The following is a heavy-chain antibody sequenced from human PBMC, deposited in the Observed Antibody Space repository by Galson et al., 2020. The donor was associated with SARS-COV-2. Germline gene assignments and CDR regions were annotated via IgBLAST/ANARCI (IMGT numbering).Heavy chain of an antibody. V-gene: IGHV3-7*01. D-gene: IGHD1-26*01. J-gene: IGHJ6*02. CDR2: IKQDGSEK. CDR1: GFTFSSYW. Sequence: GESLKISCAASGFTFSSYWMSWVRQAPGKGLEWVANIKQDGSEKYYVDSVKGRFTISRDNAKNSLYLQMNSLRAEDTAVYYCARDGYSGSYYYYYYGMDVWGQGTTVTVSS. CDR3: ARDGYSGSYYYYYYGMDV.